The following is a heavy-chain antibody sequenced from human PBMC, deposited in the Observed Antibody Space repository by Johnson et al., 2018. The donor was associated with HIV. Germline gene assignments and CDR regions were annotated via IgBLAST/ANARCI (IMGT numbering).Heavy chain of an antibody. D-gene: IGHD6-13*01. CDR2: INGAGTGS. Sequence: VQLVESGGGLVQPGGSLRLSCGASGFTFSDHWMQWVRQVPGKGLVWVSRINGAGTGSTYADSVQGRFTISRDNAKNSLDLQMTSLRAEDTALYYCAREGGSWYGDAFDIWGQGTMVTVSS. J-gene: IGHJ3*02. CDR1: GFTFSDHW. CDR3: AREGGSWYGDAFDI. V-gene: IGHV3-74*01.